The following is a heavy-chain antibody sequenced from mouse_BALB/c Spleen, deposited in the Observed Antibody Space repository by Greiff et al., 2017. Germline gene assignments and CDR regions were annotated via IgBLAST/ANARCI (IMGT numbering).Heavy chain of an antibody. D-gene: IGHD1-1*01. Sequence: QVHVKQSGAELAKPGASVKMSCKASGYTFTSYWMHWVKQRPGQGLEWIGYINPSTGYTEYNQKFKDKATLTADKSSSTAYMQLSSLTSEDSAVYYCARSSSITTVVADYAMDYWGQGTSVTVSS. J-gene: IGHJ4*01. CDR3: ARSSSITTVVADYAMDY. V-gene: IGHV1-7*01. CDR1: GYTFTSYW. CDR2: INPSTGYT.